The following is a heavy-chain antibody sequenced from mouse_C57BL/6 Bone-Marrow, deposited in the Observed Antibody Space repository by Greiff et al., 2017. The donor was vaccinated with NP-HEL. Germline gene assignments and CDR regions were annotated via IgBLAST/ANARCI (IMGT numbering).Heavy chain of an antibody. V-gene: IGHV1-26*01. J-gene: IGHJ4*01. D-gene: IGHD1-1*01. CDR3: ARSGTVVATDAMDY. Sequence: VQLQQSGPELVKPGASVKISCKASGYTFTDYYMNWVKQSHGKSLEWIGDINPNNGGTSYNQKFKGKATLTVDKSSSTAYRELRSLTSEDSAVYYCARSGTVVATDAMDYWGQGTSVTVSS. CDR1: GYTFTDYY. CDR2: INPNNGGT.